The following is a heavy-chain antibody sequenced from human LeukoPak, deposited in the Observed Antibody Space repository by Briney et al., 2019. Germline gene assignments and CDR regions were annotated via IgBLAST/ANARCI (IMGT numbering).Heavy chain of an antibody. CDR2: IIPIFGTA. CDR3: ASSSMGRLAYNAFDI. V-gene: IGHV1-69*05. D-gene: IGHD3-10*01. CDR1: GGTFTIYA. Sequence: SVKLSCKASGGTFTIYAISWVRQAPGQGLEWMGGIIPIFGTANYAQKFQGRVTITTDESTSTAYMELSSLRSEDTAVYYCASSSMGRLAYNAFDIWGEGTMVTVSS. J-gene: IGHJ3*02.